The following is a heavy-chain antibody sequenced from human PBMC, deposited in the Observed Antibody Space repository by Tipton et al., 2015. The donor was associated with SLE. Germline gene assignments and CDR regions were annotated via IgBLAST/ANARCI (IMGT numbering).Heavy chain of an antibody. CDR2: IYHTGTT. CDR1: GYSISSGYY. J-gene: IGHJ5*01. V-gene: IGHV4-38-2*02. D-gene: IGHD3-10*01. Sequence: TLSLTCTVSGYSISSGYYWGWIRQPPGKGLEWIGIIYHTGTTNYSPSLQRRVAISVDTSKNQFSLNLRSMTAADTAVYYCARDFGNVGRFDSWGQGTLVTVSS. CDR3: ARDFGNVGRFDS.